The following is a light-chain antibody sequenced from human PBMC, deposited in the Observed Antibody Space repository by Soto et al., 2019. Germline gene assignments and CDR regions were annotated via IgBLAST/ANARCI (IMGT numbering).Light chain of an antibody. Sequence: QSVLTQPPSVSGAPGQRVTISCTGSSSNIGAGYDLHWYQQLPGTAPKLLIYGNSNRPSGVPDRFSGSKSGTSASLAITGLQADDEADYYCQSYDSSLSGYVFGTGTKLTVL. CDR3: QSYDSSLSGYV. J-gene: IGLJ1*01. CDR1: SSNIGAGYD. CDR2: GNS. V-gene: IGLV1-40*01.